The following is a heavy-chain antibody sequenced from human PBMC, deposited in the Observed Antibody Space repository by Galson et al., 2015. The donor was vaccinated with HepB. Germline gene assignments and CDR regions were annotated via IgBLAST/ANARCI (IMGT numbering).Heavy chain of an antibody. V-gene: IGHV3-30*04. Sequence: SLRLSCAASAFTFSNYAMHWVRQAPGKGLEWLAVILYDGHNNYYADSARGRFSISRDNSKRTLYLLMNRLRVEDTAVYYCARRAGALGGFAFAYWGQGTLVIVSS. CDR2: ILYDGHNN. CDR1: AFTFSNYA. D-gene: IGHD3-16*01. J-gene: IGHJ4*02. CDR3: ARRAGALGGFAFAY.